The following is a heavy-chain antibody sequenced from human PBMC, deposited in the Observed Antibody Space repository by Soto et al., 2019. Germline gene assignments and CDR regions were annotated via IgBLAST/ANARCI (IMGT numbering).Heavy chain of an antibody. CDR1: GFTFTNAW. Sequence: GGSLRLSCAASGFTFTNAWMSWVRQAPGKGLEWVGRIKSKTDGGTTDYAAPVKGRFTVSRDDSKNTLYLQMNSLKTEDTAVYYCTTARGTYGAEYFQHWGQGTLVTVSS. V-gene: IGHV3-15*01. CDR3: TTARGTYGAEYFQH. J-gene: IGHJ1*01. D-gene: IGHD4-17*01. CDR2: IKSKTDGGTT.